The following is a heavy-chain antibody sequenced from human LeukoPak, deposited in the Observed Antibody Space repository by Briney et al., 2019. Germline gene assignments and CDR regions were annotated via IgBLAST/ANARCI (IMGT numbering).Heavy chain of an antibody. V-gene: IGHV3-21*01. D-gene: IGHD3-3*01. CDR2: IASSGTGT. Sequence: GGSLRLSCAASGFTFNIYAMGWVRQAPGKGLEWVSSIASSGTGTFYADSVKGRFTISRDNAKNSLYLQMNSLRAEDTAVYYCARVSQQNTIFGVVIIRLDAFDIWGQGTMVTVSS. CDR1: GFTFNIYA. CDR3: ARVSQQNTIFGVVIIRLDAFDI. J-gene: IGHJ3*02.